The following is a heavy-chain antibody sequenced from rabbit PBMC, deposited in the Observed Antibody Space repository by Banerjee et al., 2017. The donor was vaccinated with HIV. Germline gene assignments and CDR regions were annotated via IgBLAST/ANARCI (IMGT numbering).Heavy chain of an antibody. V-gene: IGHV1S45*01. J-gene: IGHJ6*01. D-gene: IGHD7-1*01. CDR2: IDGGSSGTT. CDR1: GFSFSSSYW. CDR3: ARPGYGGYGGATDGMDL. Sequence: QEQLVESGGGLVKPGASLTLTCTASGFSFSSSYWICWVRQAPGKGLEWIACIDGGSSGTTYYASWAKGRFTISLDNAQNTVFLQMTSLTAADTATYFCARPGYGGYGGATDGMDLWGQGTLVTVS.